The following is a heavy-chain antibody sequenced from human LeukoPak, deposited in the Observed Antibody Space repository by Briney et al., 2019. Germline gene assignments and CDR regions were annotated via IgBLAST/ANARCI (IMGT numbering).Heavy chain of an antibody. Sequence: PGGSLRLSCTASGFTFSSYAMSWVRQAPGKGLDWVSAITGSGDSTYYADSVKGRFTISRDNSKNTLYLQMNNLRAEDTALYYCAKDRVPRYSGYGLSDDWGQGTLVTVSA. D-gene: IGHD5-12*01. V-gene: IGHV3-23*01. CDR3: AKDRVPRYSGYGLSDD. CDR2: ITGSGDST. CDR1: GFTFSSYA. J-gene: IGHJ4*02.